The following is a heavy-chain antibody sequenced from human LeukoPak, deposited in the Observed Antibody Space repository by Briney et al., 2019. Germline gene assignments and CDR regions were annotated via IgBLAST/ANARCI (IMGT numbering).Heavy chain of an antibody. J-gene: IGHJ4*02. CDR3: AKDRYSYAFEYSDS. CDR2: ISNDGSKK. V-gene: IGHV3-30*18. CDR1: GFTFSSYG. D-gene: IGHD5-18*01. Sequence: GGSLRLSCAASGFTFSSYGMHWVRQAPGKGLDWVAVISNDGSKKYYAGSVKGRFTISRDNSKNTLSLQVSSLRAEDTAVYYCAKDRYSYAFEYSDSWGQGTLVTVSS.